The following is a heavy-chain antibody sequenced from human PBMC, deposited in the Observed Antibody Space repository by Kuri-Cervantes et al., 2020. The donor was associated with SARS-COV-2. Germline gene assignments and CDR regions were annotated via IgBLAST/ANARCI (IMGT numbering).Heavy chain of an antibody. V-gene: IGHV2-70*04. CDR1: GFSLSTSGMR. D-gene: IGHD2-15*01. J-gene: IGHJ6*02. Sequence: SGPTLVKPTQTLTLTCTFSGFSLSTSGMRVSWIRQPPGKALEWLAHIDWNDDKFYTTSLRTRLTISKDTSKNQVVLRLTNVDPVDTATYYCARFPTVVVPAATVVYYYYGLDAWGQGTTVTVSS. CDR3: ARFPTVVVPAATVVYYYYGLDA. CDR2: IDWNDDK.